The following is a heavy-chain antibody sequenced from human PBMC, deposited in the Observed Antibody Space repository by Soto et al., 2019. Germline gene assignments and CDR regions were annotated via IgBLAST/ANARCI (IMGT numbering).Heavy chain of an antibody. Sequence: QLPLQESGSGLVKPSQTLSLTCAVSGGSISSGGYSWSWIRQPPGKGLEWIGYIYHSGSTYYNPSRKSRVTTSVDRSKNQFSLKLSSVTAADTAVYYCARLTTVVTYWYFDLWGRGTLVTVSS. V-gene: IGHV4-30-2*01. CDR3: ARLTTVVTYWYFDL. D-gene: IGHD4-17*01. CDR1: GGSISSGGYS. CDR2: IYHSGST. J-gene: IGHJ2*01.